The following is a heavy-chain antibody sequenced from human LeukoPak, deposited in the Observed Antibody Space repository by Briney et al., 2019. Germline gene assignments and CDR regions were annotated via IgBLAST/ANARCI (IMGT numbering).Heavy chain of an antibody. CDR1: GFTFNTYN. D-gene: IGHD2-15*01. J-gene: IGHJ2*01. CDR3: ARTISGDCSCDNCYWYFDL. V-gene: IGHV3-21*01. CDR2: ISSTSSYT. Sequence: PGGSLRLSCVASGFTFNTYNMNWVRQAQGKWLVWVSSISSTSSYTYYADSVKGRFTISRDNAKNSLYLQMNSLRDEDTAMYYRARTISGDCSCDNCYWYFDLWGRGTLVTVSS.